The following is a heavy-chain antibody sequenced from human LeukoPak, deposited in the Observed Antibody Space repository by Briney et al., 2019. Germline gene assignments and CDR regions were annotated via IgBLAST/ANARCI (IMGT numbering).Heavy chain of an antibody. Sequence: SQTLSLTCAISGDSVSRNSAAWNWIRQSPSRGLEWLGRTYYRSKWYNDYAVSLRGRITINPDTSKNQFSLQLTSVTPEDTAAYYCARNYGLDVWGQGTTVTVSS. CDR2: TYYRSKWYN. CDR1: GDSVSRNSAA. J-gene: IGHJ6*02. V-gene: IGHV6-1*01. CDR3: ARNYGLDV.